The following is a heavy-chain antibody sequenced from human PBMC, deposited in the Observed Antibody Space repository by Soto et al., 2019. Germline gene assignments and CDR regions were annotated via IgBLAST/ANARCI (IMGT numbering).Heavy chain of an antibody. D-gene: IGHD7-27*01. J-gene: IGHJ4*02. CDR1: GGAMSNDH. Sequence: SDAQSGTGTGRGGAMSNDHGGSFRQPPGKGPEWIGYIYDNGNTNYNPSLKSRVTMSVDTSKNQTSLKLRSVTAADPAVYYCARANWYSEYWAQGTLVPVSS. V-gene: IGHV4-59*01. CDR2: IYDNGNT. CDR3: ARANWYSEY.